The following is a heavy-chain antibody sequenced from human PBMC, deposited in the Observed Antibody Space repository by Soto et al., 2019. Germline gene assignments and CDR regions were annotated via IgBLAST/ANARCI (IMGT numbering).Heavy chain of an antibody. CDR1: GYTFTSYG. V-gene: IGHV1-18*01. CDR2: ISAYNGNT. Sequence: ASVKVACKASGYTFTSYGISWVRQAPGQGLEWMGWISAYNGNTNYAQKLQGRVTMTTDTSTSTAYMELRSLRSDDTAVYYCARDGDIVATFYGMDVWGQGTTVTVSS. CDR3: ARDGDIVATFYGMDV. J-gene: IGHJ6*02. D-gene: IGHD5-12*01.